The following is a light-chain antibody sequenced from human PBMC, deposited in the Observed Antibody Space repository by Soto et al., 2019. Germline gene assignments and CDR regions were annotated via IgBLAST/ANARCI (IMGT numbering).Light chain of an antibody. J-gene: IGLJ1*01. CDR3: SSHTSGSTRV. CDR2: EVT. CDR1: SSDVGGYDY. V-gene: IGLV2-14*01. Sequence: QSVLTQPASVSGSPGQSIAISFTGTSSDVGGYDYVSWYQQHPDKAPKLMIYEVTKRPSWVSNRFSGSKSGNTASLTISGLQPEDEADYYCSSHTSGSTRVFGSGTKVTVL.